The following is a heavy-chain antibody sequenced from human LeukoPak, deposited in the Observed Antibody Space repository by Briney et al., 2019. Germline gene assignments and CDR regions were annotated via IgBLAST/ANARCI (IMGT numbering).Heavy chain of an antibody. V-gene: IGHV4-31*03. J-gene: IGHJ6*04. Sequence: SETLSLTCTVSGGSISSGGYYWSWIRQHPGKGLEWIGNIYYSGSTYYNPSLTSRVTISVDTSKNQFSLKLSSVTAADTAVYYCARESAGTPYYYYGMDVWGKGTTVTVSS. CDR1: GGSISSGGYY. CDR3: ARESAGTPYYYYGMDV. D-gene: IGHD1-1*01. CDR2: IYYSGST.